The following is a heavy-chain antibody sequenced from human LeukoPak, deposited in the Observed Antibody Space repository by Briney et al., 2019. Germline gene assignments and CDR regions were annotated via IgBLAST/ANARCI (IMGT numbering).Heavy chain of an antibody. Sequence: SETLSLTCTVSGGSISSGSHYWSWIRQPAGKGLEWIGRIYTSGSTNYNPSLKSRVTISVDTSKNQFSLKLSSVTAADTAVYYCARGRGYSYGDDAFDIWGQGTMVTVSS. CDR1: GGSISSGSHY. CDR2: IYTSGST. D-gene: IGHD5-18*01. V-gene: IGHV4-61*02. CDR3: ARGRGYSYGDDAFDI. J-gene: IGHJ3*02.